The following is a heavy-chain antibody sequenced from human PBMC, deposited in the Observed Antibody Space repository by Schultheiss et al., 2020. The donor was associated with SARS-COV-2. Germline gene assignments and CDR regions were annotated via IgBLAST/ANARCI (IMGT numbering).Heavy chain of an antibody. V-gene: IGHV3-23*01. CDR1: GFTFSSYA. CDR2: ISGSGGST. Sequence: GESLKISCAASGFTFSSYAMSWVRQAPGKGLEWVSAISGSGGSTYYADSVKGRFTISRDNSKNTLYLQMNSLRAEDTAVYYCAKKAQQWPTAQFDYWGQGTLVTVSS. J-gene: IGHJ4*02. D-gene: IGHD6-19*01. CDR3: AKKAQQWPTAQFDY.